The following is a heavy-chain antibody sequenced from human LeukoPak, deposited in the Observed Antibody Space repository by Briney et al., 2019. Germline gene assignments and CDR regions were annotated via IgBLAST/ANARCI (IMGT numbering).Heavy chain of an antibody. Sequence: ASVKVSCRTYGYTFANYGISWVRQAPGQGLEWIGWIAGDKKDGPNYSQRFQGRVTMTADTSTSTAYMELRSLRSDDTAVYYCARDLGYSSSWYRRLDYWGQGTLVTVSS. CDR3: ARDLGYSSSWYRRLDY. D-gene: IGHD6-13*01. CDR1: GYTFANYG. V-gene: IGHV1-18*01. CDR2: IAGDKKDGP. J-gene: IGHJ4*02.